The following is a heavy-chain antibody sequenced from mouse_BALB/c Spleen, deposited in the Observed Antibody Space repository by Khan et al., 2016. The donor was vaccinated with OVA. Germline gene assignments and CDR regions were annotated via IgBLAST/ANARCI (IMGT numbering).Heavy chain of an antibody. J-gene: IGHJ2*01. V-gene: IGHV3-2*02. D-gene: IGHD1-2*01. CDR2: ISYSGST. CDR3: ARTARIKY. Sequence: EVQLQESGPGLVKPSQSLSLTCTVTGYSITSGYGWNWIRQFPGNKLEWMGYISYSGSTNYHPSLKSRISITRDTSKNQFFLQLNSGTTEDTATYYCARTARIKYWGQGTTLTVSS. CDR1: GYSITSGYG.